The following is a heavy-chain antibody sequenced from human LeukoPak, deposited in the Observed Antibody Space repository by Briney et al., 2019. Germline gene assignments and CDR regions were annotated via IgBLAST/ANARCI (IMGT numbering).Heavy chain of an antibody. Sequence: GAALKISCQGSGYRFTSYWIGWVRQMPGKGLEWMGIIYPGDSDTRYSPSFQGQVTISADTSISTAYLQWSSLKASDTAMYYCARDTSGYYDYWGQGTLVTVSS. D-gene: IGHD3-22*01. CDR1: GYRFTSYW. J-gene: IGHJ4*02. CDR2: IYPGDSDT. V-gene: IGHV5-51*01. CDR3: ARDTSGYYDY.